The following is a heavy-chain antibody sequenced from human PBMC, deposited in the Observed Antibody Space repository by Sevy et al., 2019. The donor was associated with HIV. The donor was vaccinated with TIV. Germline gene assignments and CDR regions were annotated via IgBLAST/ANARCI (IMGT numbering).Heavy chain of an antibody. CDR2: ISYDGSNK. Sequence: GGSLRLSCAASGFTFSSYAMHWVRQAPGKGLEWVAVISYDGSNKYYADSVKGRFTISRDNSKNTLYPQMNSLRAEDTAGYYCAREITDIVASIKIRYFDYWGQGTLVTVSS. V-gene: IGHV3-30-3*01. J-gene: IGHJ4*02. CDR3: AREITDIVASIKIRYFDY. D-gene: IGHD5-12*01. CDR1: GFTFSSYA.